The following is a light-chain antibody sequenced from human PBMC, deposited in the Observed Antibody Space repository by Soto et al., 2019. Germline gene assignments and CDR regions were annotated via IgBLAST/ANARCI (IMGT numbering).Light chain of an antibody. CDR2: ATS. Sequence: IVMTQSPATLSVSPGERATLSCRASQAVSTNLAWYQQKPGQAPRLLMYATSTRATGIPARFSGTGSGTEFALTITSLQSEDFAVYYCQQYNTRPWTFGQGTKVDIK. CDR1: QAVSTN. V-gene: IGKV3-15*01. J-gene: IGKJ1*01. CDR3: QQYNTRPWT.